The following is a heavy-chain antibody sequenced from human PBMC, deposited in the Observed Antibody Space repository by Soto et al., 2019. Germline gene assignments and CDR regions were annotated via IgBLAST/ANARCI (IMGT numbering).Heavy chain of an antibody. Sequence: EVQLLESGGGLVQPGGSLRLSCAASGFTFTTYAMCWVRQAPGKGLEWVSSISVSGDRTFYADSVRGRFTISRDNSKNTLYLQMNSLTTEDTAVYYCARKWYGELGEGWFDPWGQGTLVTVYS. CDR3: ARKWYGELGEGWFDP. CDR2: ISVSGDRT. J-gene: IGHJ5*02. CDR1: GFTFTTYA. V-gene: IGHV3-23*01. D-gene: IGHD3-10*01.